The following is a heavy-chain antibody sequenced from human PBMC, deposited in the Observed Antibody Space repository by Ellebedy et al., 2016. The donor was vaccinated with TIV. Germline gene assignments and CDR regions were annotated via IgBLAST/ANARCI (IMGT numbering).Heavy chain of an antibody. D-gene: IGHD5-24*01. J-gene: IGHJ4*02. CDR2: IYYSGST. V-gene: IGHV4-39*07. CDR1: AGSIGTYY. Sequence: SETLSLTCTVSAGSIGTYYWGWIRQPPGKGLEWIGSIYYSGSTYYNPSLKSRVTLSVDTSKNQFSLKLSNVTAADTAVYFGARHGGGGGWLQFDSWGQGTLVTVSS. CDR3: ARHGGGGGWLQFDS.